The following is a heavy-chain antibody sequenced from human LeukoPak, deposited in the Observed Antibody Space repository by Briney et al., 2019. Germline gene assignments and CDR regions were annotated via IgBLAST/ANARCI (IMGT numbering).Heavy chain of an antibody. CDR2: ISTDGGNE. CDR3: ARQAAALDYHLLHMDV. Sequence: GGSLRLSCAASGFSFSRHAMHWVRQAPGKGLEWLAAISTDGGNEYYVESVKGRFSISRDTSKNTVLLKMNSLRVDDMGMYYCARQAAALDYHLLHMDVWGRGTTVIVS. J-gene: IGHJ6*03. D-gene: IGHD4/OR15-4a*01. V-gene: IGHV3-33*05. CDR1: GFSFSRHA.